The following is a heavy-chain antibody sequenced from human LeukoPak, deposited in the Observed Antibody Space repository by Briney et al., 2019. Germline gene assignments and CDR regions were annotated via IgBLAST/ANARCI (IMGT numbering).Heavy chain of an antibody. D-gene: IGHD2-2*01. CDR1: GYTFTSYG. Sequence: GASVKVSCKASGYTFTSYGISWVRQAPGQGLEWMGWISAYNGNTNYAQKLQGRVTMTTDTSTSTAYMELRSLRSDDTAVYYCARVYCSSTSCYPIIDYWGQGTLVTVSS. CDR3: ARVYCSSTSCYPIIDY. CDR2: ISAYNGNT. J-gene: IGHJ4*02. V-gene: IGHV1-18*01.